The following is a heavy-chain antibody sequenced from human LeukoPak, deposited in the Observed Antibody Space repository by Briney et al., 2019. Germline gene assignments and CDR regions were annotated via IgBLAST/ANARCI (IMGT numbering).Heavy chain of an antibody. Sequence: ASVKVSCKASGYTFTSHGISWVRQAPGQGLEWMGWISAYNGNTNYAQKLQGRVTMTTDTSTSTAYMELRSLRSDDTAVYYCARDGLDSSGWYPINFDYWGQGTLVTVSS. CDR2: ISAYNGNT. J-gene: IGHJ4*02. D-gene: IGHD6-19*01. CDR1: GYTFTSHG. V-gene: IGHV1-18*01. CDR3: ARDGLDSSGWYPINFDY.